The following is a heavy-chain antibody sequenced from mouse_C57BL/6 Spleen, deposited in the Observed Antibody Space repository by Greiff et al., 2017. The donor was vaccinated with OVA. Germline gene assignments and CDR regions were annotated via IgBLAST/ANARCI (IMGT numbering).Heavy chain of an antibody. J-gene: IGHJ2*01. CDR2: IDPSDSYT. V-gene: IGHV1-69*01. CDR3: ARWGVTGRDYFDY. Sequence: QVQLQQPGAELVMPGASVKLSCKASGYTFTSYWMHWVKQRPGQGLEWIGEIDPSDSYTNYNQKFKGKSTLTVDKSSSTAYMQLSNLTSEDSAVYYCARWGVTGRDYFDYWGQGTTLTVSA. D-gene: IGHD1-1*01. CDR1: GYTFTSYW.